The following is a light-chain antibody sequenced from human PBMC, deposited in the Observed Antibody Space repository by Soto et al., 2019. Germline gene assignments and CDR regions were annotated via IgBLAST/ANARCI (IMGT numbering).Light chain of an antibody. Sequence: QSVLTQPPSASGSPGQSVAIPCTGTSRDVGGQNYVSWYQQHPGKAPKPIIYAVSNRPSGVPDRFSGSKSGNTASLTISGLRAEDEADYYCCSHAGNNNYVFGTGTKVTVL. V-gene: IGLV2-8*01. J-gene: IGLJ1*01. CDR2: AVS. CDR1: SRDVGGQNY. CDR3: CSHAGNNNYV.